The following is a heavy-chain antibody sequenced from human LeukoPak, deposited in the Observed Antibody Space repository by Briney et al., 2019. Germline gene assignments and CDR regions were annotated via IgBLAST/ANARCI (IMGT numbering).Heavy chain of an antibody. V-gene: IGHV4-39*01. D-gene: IGHD3-10*01. CDR2: IYYSGST. J-gene: IGHJ4*02. CDR3: ARRRYYGSGSLYFDY. CDR1: GGSLSSSSYY. Sequence: PSETLSLTCTVSGGSLSSSSYYWGWIRQPPGKGLEWIGSIYYSGSTYYNPSLKSRVTISVDTSKNQFSLKVSSVTAADTAVYYCARRRYYGSGSLYFDYWGQGTLVTVSS.